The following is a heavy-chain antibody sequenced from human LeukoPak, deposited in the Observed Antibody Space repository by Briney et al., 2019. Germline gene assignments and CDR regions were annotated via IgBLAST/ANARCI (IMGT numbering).Heavy chain of an antibody. D-gene: IGHD3-16*01. CDR2: LYYSGRT. J-gene: IGHJ6*03. Sequence: PSETLSLTCTVFGGSISSLYWSWIRPPPGKGLGGIGYLYYSGRTNYNPSLKSRATISVDTSKHQFSLKLSSVTAADTAVYYCARGAAFTYYHYYMDVWGKGTTVTVSS. V-gene: IGHV4-59*11. CDR1: GGSISSLY. CDR3: ARGAAFTYYHYYMDV.